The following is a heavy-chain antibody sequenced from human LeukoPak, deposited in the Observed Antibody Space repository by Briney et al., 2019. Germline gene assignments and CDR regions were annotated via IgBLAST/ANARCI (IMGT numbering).Heavy chain of an antibody. Sequence: GGSLRLSCAASGFTFDDYGMSWVRQAPGKGLEWVSGMNWNGGSTGYADSVKGRFTISRDNAKNSLYLQMNSLRAEDTALYHCAWNKGYCSGGSCPTFGYWGQGTLVTVSS. CDR2: MNWNGGST. D-gene: IGHD2-15*01. CDR1: GFTFDDYG. J-gene: IGHJ4*02. V-gene: IGHV3-20*01. CDR3: AWNKGYCSGGSCPTFGY.